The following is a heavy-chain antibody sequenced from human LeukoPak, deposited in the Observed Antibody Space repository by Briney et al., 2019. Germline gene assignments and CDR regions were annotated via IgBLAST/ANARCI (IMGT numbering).Heavy chain of an antibody. Sequence: SVKVSCKASGGTFSSYAISWVRQAPGQGLEWMGGIIPIFGTANYAQKFQGRVTITTDESTSTAYMELSSLRSEDTAVYYCARQDYYDSSGPFDPWGQGTLVTVSS. V-gene: IGHV1-69*05. CDR1: GGTFSSYA. CDR2: IIPIFGTA. J-gene: IGHJ5*02. D-gene: IGHD3-22*01. CDR3: ARQDYYDSSGPFDP.